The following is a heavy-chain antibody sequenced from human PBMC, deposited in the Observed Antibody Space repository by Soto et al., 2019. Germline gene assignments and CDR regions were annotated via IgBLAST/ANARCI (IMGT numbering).Heavy chain of an antibody. V-gene: IGHV3-23*01. Sequence: EVQLLESGGGLQKGGGSLRLSCAASGFTFSSYAMNWVRQAPGKGLEWVAVIHGSGGNTYYADSVKGRFTISRDNTEKTMYLQMSSLRAGDTAVYYCARGKDRDTVTSFAYWGQGTLVTVSS. J-gene: IGHJ4*02. CDR1: GFTFSSYA. CDR2: IHGSGGNT. CDR3: ARGKDRDTVTSFAY. D-gene: IGHD4-17*01.